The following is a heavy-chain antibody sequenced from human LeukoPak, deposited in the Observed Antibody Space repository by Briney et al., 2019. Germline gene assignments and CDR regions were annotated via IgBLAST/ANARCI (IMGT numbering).Heavy chain of an antibody. CDR2: IYTSGST. J-gene: IGHJ5*02. CDR3: ARERRFGGNWFDP. Sequence: SQTLSLTCTVSGGSISSGSYYWSWIRQPAGNGLEWIGRIYTSGSTNYNPSLKSRVTILVDTSKNQFSLKLSSVTAADTAVYYCARERRFGGNWFDPWGQGTLVTVSS. CDR1: GGSISSGSYY. V-gene: IGHV4-61*02. D-gene: IGHD3-10*01.